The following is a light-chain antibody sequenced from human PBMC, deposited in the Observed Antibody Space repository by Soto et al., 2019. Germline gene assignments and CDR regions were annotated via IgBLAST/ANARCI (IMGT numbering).Light chain of an antibody. CDR1: SGHSSYA. Sequence: QSVLTQSPSASASLGASVKLTCTLSSGHSSYAIAWHQQQPEKGPRYLMNLNSDGSHTKGDGIPDRVSGSSSGAERYLTISSLRSADEADYYCQTWGTGYWVFGGGTKLTVL. V-gene: IGLV4-69*01. J-gene: IGLJ3*02. CDR2: LNSDGSH. CDR3: QTWGTGYWV.